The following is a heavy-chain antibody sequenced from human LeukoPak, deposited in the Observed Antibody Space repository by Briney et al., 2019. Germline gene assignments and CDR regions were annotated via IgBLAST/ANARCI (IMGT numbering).Heavy chain of an antibody. CDR3: ARDGSYDSSGYYRSFDY. CDR2: ISQNGSNR. Sequence: GGSLRLSCVASGFSFSGFWMSWVRQAPGKGLEWVGHISQNGSNRGYVASVEGRFTISRDNPKNSLYLQMNSLRAEDTAVYYCARDGSYDSSGYYRSFDYWGQGTLVTVSS. D-gene: IGHD3-22*01. V-gene: IGHV3-7*01. J-gene: IGHJ4*02. CDR1: GFSFSGFW.